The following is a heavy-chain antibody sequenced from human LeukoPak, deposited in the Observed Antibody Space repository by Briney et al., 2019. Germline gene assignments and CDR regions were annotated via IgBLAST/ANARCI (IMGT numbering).Heavy chain of an antibody. V-gene: IGHV3-7*01. Sequence: GGSLRLSCAASGFTFSSYWMSWVRQAPGKGLEWVANIKQDGSEKYYVDSVKGQFTISRDNAKNSLYLQMNSLRAEDTAVYYCARDSWGSSWYGGDYWGQGTLVTVSS. CDR1: GFTFSSYW. D-gene: IGHD6-13*01. CDR3: ARDSWGSSWYGGDY. J-gene: IGHJ4*02. CDR2: IKQDGSEK.